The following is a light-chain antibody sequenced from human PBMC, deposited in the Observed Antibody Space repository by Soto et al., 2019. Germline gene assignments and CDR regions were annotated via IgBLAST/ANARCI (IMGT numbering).Light chain of an antibody. CDR2: DAS. J-gene: IGKJ1*01. V-gene: IGKV3-15*01. Sequence: EIVMTQSPAALSVSPGESATLSCRASQSVSSNLAWYHQRPGQAPRLLIYDASTRATGIPDRFRGSGSGTEFTLTISDLQSEDFAVYYCQQYKNWPPWTFGQGTKVDIK. CDR3: QQYKNWPPWT. CDR1: QSVSSN.